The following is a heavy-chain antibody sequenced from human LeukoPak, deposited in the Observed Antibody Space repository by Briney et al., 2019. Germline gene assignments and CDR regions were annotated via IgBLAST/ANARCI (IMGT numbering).Heavy chain of an antibody. CDR1: GLTFSSYA. CDR3: AKSGNGARMRNFDY. Sequence: GGSLRLSCAASGLTFSSYAMSWVRQAPGKGLEWVSAIRGSGGSTYYADSVKGRFTISRDNSKNTLYLQMNSLRAEDTAVYYCAKSGNGARMRNFDYWGQGTLVTVSS. D-gene: IGHD4-23*01. J-gene: IGHJ4*02. V-gene: IGHV3-23*01. CDR2: IRGSGGST.